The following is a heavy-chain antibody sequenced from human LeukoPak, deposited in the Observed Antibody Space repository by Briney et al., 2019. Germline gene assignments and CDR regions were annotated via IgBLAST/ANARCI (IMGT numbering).Heavy chain of an antibody. CDR3: ANLDSSGYSVFDY. D-gene: IGHD3-22*01. Sequence: GGSLRLSCAASGFTFSSYAMSWVRQAPGKGLEWVSAISGSGGGTYYADSVKGRFTISRDNSKNTLYLQMNSLRAEDTAVYYCANLDSSGYSVFDYWGQGTLVTVSS. CDR2: ISGSGGGT. CDR1: GFTFSSYA. J-gene: IGHJ4*02. V-gene: IGHV3-23*01.